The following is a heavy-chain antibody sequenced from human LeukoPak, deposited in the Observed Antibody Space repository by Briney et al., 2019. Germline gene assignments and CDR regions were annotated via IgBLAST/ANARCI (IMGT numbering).Heavy chain of an antibody. J-gene: IGHJ4*02. CDR2: INPNSGGT. CDR3: ASHFSSSWDYFDY. Sequence: MHWVRQAPGQGLEWMGWINPNSGGTNYAQKFQGRVTMTRDTSISTAYMELSRLRSDDTAVYYCASHFSSSWDYFDYWGQGTLVTVSS. D-gene: IGHD6-13*01. V-gene: IGHV1-2*02.